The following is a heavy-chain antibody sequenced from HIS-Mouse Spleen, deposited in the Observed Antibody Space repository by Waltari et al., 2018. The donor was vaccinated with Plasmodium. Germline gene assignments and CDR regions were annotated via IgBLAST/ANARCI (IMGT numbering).Heavy chain of an antibody. CDR3: ARGGIVGATIDY. D-gene: IGHD1-26*01. CDR2: INHSGST. Sequence: QVQLQQWGAGLLKPSETLSLTCAVYGGSFSGYYWSWIRQPPGKGLEWIGEINHSGSTNYNPSLKSRVTISVDTSKNQFSRKLSSVTAADTAVYYCARGGIVGATIDYWGQGTLVTVSS. CDR1: GGSFSGYY. J-gene: IGHJ4*02. V-gene: IGHV4-34*01.